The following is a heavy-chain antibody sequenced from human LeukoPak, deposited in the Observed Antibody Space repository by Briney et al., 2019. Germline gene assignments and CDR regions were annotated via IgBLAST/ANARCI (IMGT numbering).Heavy chain of an antibody. V-gene: IGHV3-48*03. Sequence: GGSLRLSCAASGFTFSSYEMNWVRQAPGKGLEWVSYISSSGSTIYYADSVKGRFTISRDNAKNSLYLQMNSLRAEDTAVYYCARDHFYDSSGYHFRNFDYWGQGTLVTVSS. D-gene: IGHD3-22*01. CDR3: ARDHFYDSSGYHFRNFDY. CDR1: GFTFSSYE. J-gene: IGHJ4*02. CDR2: ISSSGSTI.